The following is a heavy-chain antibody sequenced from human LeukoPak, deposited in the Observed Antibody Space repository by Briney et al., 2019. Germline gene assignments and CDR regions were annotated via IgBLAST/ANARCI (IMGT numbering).Heavy chain of an antibody. CDR2: ISSTGSTI. J-gene: IGHJ2*01. D-gene: IGHD3-22*01. CDR3: ARPPGRSSGYQWYFDL. CDR1: GFTFSSYE. Sequence: GGSLRLSCAACGFTFSSYEMNWVRQAPGKGLEWVSYISSTGSTIYYADCVKGRFTISRDNGKNSLYLQMNSLRAEDTAVYYCARPPGRSSGYQWYFDLWGRGTLVTVSS. V-gene: IGHV3-48*03.